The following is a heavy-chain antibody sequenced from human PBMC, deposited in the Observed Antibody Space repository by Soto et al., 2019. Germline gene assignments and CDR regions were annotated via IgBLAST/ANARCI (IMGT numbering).Heavy chain of an antibody. CDR2: IYYSGST. CDR3: ASQYCSSTSCPLDY. Sequence: SETLSLTCTVSGGSISSGDYYWSWIRQPPRKGLEWIGYIYYSGSTYYNPSLKSRVTISVDTSKNQFSLKLSSVTAADTAVYYCASQYCSSTSCPLDYWGQGTLVTVSS. J-gene: IGHJ4*02. V-gene: IGHV4-30-4*01. CDR1: GGSISSGDYY. D-gene: IGHD2-2*01.